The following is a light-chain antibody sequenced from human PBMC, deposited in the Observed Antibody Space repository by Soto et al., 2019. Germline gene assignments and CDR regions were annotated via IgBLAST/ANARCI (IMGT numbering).Light chain of an antibody. CDR2: DAS. V-gene: IGKV1-5*01. Sequence: DIQMTQSPSTLSASVGDRVTITCRASQSISSWLAWYQQKPGKVPKLLIYDASSLESGVPSRFSGSGSGTEFTLTISSLQPDDFATYYCQQYPGTFGQGTKVEIK. J-gene: IGKJ1*01. CDR1: QSISSW. CDR3: QQYPGT.